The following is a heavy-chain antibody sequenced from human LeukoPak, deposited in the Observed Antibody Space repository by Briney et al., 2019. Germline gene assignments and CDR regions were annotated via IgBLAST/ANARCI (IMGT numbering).Heavy chain of an antibody. J-gene: IGHJ6*02. D-gene: IGHD6-19*01. CDR1: GFTVSSNY. Sequence: GGSLRLSCAASGFTVSSNYMSWVRQAPGKGLEWVSVIYSGGSTYYADSVKGRFTISRDNSKNTLYLQMNSLRAEDTAVYYCAREGSSGYSSGWYTSGYGMDVWGQGTTVTVSS. CDR3: AREGSSGYSSGWYTSGYGMDV. V-gene: IGHV3-53*01. CDR2: IYSGGST.